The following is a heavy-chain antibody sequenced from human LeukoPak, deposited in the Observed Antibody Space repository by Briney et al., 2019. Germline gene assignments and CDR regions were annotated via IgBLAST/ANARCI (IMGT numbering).Heavy chain of an antibody. CDR1: GFTFDDYA. CDR2: ISWDGGST. Sequence: PGGSLRLSCAASGFTFDDYAMHLVRQAPGKGLEWVSLISWDGGSTYYADSVKGRFTISRDNSKNSLYLQMNSLRAEDTALYYCAKGSHIFGVVKGGYYFDYWGQGTLVTVSS. D-gene: IGHD3-3*01. J-gene: IGHJ4*02. CDR3: AKGSHIFGVVKGGYYFDY. V-gene: IGHV3-43D*04.